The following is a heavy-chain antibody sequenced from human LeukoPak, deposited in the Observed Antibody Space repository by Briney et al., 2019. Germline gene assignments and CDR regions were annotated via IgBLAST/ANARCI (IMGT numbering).Heavy chain of an antibody. D-gene: IGHD3-10*01. V-gene: IGHV4-34*01. CDR3: ARQRKSMVRGVHKYDWFDP. CDR1: GGSFSGYY. CDR2: INHSGST. Sequence: SETLSLTCAVYGGSFSGYYWSWIRQPPGKGLEWIGEINHSGSTNYNPSLKSRVTISVDTSKNQFSLKLSSVTAADTAVYYCARQRKSMVRGVHKYDWFDPWGQGTLVTVSS. J-gene: IGHJ5*02.